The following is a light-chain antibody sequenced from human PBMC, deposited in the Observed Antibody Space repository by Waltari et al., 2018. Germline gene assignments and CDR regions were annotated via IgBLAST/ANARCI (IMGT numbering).Light chain of an antibody. CDR2: RVS. CDR1: QSLVHSDGNTP. V-gene: IGKV2-30*02. CDR3: MQGTHWPYT. J-gene: IGKJ2*01. Sequence: DVVMTQSPLSLPVTPGQAASISCKSSQSLVHSDGNTPLKWFQQRPGQSPRRLIYRVSNRDSGVPDRFSGSGSGTDFTLKISRVEAEDVGVYYCMQGTHWPYTFGQGTKLDIK.